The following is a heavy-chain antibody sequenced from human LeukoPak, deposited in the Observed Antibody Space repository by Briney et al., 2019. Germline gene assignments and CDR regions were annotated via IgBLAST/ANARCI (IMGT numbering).Heavy chain of an antibody. CDR1: GGTFSSYA. Sequence: VASVKVSCKASGGTFSSYAISWVRQAPGQGLEWMGGIIPIFGTANYAQKFQGRVTITADESTSTAYTELSSLRSEDTAVYYCASHASGAAGILDRYNWFDPWGQGALVTVSS. CDR2: IIPIFGTA. V-gene: IGHV1-69*13. D-gene: IGHD6-13*01. J-gene: IGHJ5*02. CDR3: ASHASGAAGILDRYNWFDP.